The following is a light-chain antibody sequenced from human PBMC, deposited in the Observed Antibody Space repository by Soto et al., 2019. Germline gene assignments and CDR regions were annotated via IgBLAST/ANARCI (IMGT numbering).Light chain of an antibody. CDR2: GVS. CDR1: QSVSTN. J-gene: IGKJ1*01. V-gene: IGKV3-15*01. Sequence: EVMMTQSPATLSVSPGERATLSCRTSQSVSTNLAWYQQKPGQAPRLLIYGVSTRATGIPARFSGSGSETEFTLTISSLQSEDFAVYYCQQYSNWPGTFGQGTKLDIK. CDR3: QQYSNWPGT.